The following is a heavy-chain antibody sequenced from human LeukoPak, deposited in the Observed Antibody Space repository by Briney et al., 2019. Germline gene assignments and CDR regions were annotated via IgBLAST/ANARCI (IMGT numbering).Heavy chain of an antibody. V-gene: IGHV1-2*02. CDR1: GYTFTGYY. J-gene: IGHJ6*03. CDR2: INPNSGGT. D-gene: IGHD3-22*01. CDR3: ARGALIDYDSSGYYFWILGRTPYYYYYMDV. Sequence: ASVKVSCKASGYTFTGYYMHWVRQAPGQGLEWMGWINPNSGGTNYAQKFQGRVTMTRDTSISTAYMELSRLRSDDTAVYYCARGALIDYDSSGYYFWILGRTPYYYYYMDVWGKGTTVTISS.